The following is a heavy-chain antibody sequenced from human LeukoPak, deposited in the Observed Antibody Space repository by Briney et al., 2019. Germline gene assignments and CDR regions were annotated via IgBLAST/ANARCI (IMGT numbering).Heavy chain of an antibody. CDR1: GFTFSNSE. J-gene: IGHJ5*02. CDR3: ARQYGRSGYRTSWFDP. V-gene: IGHV3-48*03. CDR2: IGTTGATI. D-gene: IGHD3-22*01. Sequence: GGSLRLSCAASGFTFSNSEMNWVRQTPGKGLEWVSYIGTTGATIYCADSVKGRFTVSRDNAENSLYLQMNSLRAEDTAVYYCARQYGRSGYRTSWFDPWGQGTLVTVSS.